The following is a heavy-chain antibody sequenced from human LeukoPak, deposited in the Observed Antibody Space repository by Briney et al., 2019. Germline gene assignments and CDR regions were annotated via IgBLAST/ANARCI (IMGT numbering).Heavy chain of an antibody. CDR3: AKRYYCDSTSCYGFDY. J-gene: IGHJ4*02. CDR1: GFTFSTYA. CDR2: ISGNGDST. D-gene: IGHD2-2*01. Sequence: PGGSLRLSCAASGFTFSTYAMSWVRQAPGKGLEWVSAISGNGDSTYYADSVKGRFTISSDNSKNTLSLQMNSLGAEDTALYYCAKRYYCDSTSCYGFDYWGQGTLVTVSS. V-gene: IGHV3-23*01.